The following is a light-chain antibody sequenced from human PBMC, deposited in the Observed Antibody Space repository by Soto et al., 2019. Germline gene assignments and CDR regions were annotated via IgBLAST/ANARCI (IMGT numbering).Light chain of an antibody. Sequence: EVVLTQSPGTLSLSPGERATLSCRASQSVRRGYLAWYQQKPGQAPRLLIYGVSSRATGIPDRFRGSGSGTDFTLTISRLEPEDFAVYYCHHYDISPWAFGLGTKVESK. V-gene: IGKV3-20*01. J-gene: IGKJ1*01. CDR2: GVS. CDR3: HHYDISPWA. CDR1: QSVRRGY.